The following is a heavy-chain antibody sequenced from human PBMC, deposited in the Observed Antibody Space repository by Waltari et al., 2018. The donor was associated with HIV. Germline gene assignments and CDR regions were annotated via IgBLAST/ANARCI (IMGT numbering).Heavy chain of an antibody. CDR1: GGSINSTSSY. D-gene: IGHD3-10*01. Sequence: QLQLQESGPGLVKPSETLSPICSISGGSINSTSSYWGWIRQPPGKGLEWIGSMFSSGRTYYNPSLKSRVTISVDTSKNQFSLKLSSVTAADTALYYCARQAYYYGSGSANWFDPWGQGTLVTVSS. V-gene: IGHV4-39*01. CDR3: ARQAYYYGSGSANWFDP. CDR2: MFSSGRT. J-gene: IGHJ5*02.